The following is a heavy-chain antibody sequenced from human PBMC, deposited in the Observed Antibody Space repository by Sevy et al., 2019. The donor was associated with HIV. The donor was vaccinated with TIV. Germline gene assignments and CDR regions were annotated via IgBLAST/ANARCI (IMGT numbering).Heavy chain of an antibody. CDR2: MSHDGNYK. J-gene: IGHJ4*02. V-gene: IGHV3-30*04. CDR1: GFTFSDYD. Sequence: GGSLRLSCAGSGFTFSDYDMHWVRQAPGKGLEWVAVMSHDGNYKNYADSVKVRFIISRDNFKNTLYLQMNSLRVEDTAIYFCARLFSCGGDCYYLDHWGQGALVTVSS. D-gene: IGHD2-21*02. CDR3: ARLFSCGGDCYYLDH.